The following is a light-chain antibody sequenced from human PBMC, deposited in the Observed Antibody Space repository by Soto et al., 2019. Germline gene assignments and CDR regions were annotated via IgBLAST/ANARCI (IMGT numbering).Light chain of an antibody. CDR3: QQYNNWPRT. CDR2: DAS. J-gene: IGKJ1*01. CDR1: LNVNSY. Sequence: VLTQSPATLSLSPGERATLSCRASLNVNSYLAWYQQKPGQAPRLLIYDASNRAAGIPARFSGSGSGTDLTLTISSLEPEDFAIYYCQQYNNWPRTFGQGTKVDIK. V-gene: IGKV3-11*01.